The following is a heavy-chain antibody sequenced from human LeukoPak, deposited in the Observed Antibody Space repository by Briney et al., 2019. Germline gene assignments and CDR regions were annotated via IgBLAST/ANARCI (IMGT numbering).Heavy chain of an antibody. CDR3: AGGIAAAADGMDV. D-gene: IGHD6-25*01. V-gene: IGHV1-69*04. J-gene: IGHJ6*02. Sequence: ASVKVSCKASGGTFSSYAISWVRQAPGQGVEWMGRIIPILGIANYAQKFQGRVTITADKSTSTAYMELSSLRSEDTAVYYCAGGIAAAADGMDVWGQGTTVTVSS. CDR2: IIPILGIA. CDR1: GGTFSSYA.